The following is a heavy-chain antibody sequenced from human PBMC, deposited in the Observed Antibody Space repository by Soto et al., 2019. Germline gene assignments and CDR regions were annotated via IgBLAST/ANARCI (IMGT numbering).Heavy chain of an antibody. CDR1: GGSISSGDDF. J-gene: IGHJ6*02. CDR3: ARDRAKWKDYYYYGMDV. V-gene: IGHV4-30-4*01. CDR2: IYYSGST. Sequence: QVQLQESGPGLVKPSQTLSLTCTVSGGSISSGDDFWTWIRQPPGKGLEWIGYIYYSGSTSYNPSLKGRLTMSVDTSKNQFSLKLSSVTAADTAVYYCARDRAKWKDYYYYGMDVWGQGTTVTVSS. D-gene: IGHD1-20*01.